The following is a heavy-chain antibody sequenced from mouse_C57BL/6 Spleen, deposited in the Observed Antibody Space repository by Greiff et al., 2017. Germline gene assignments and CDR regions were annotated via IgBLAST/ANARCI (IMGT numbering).Heavy chain of an antibody. CDR2: LSNGGGSS. J-gene: IGHJ2*01. V-gene: IGHV5-12*01. CDR3: ARHGDGLDY. D-gene: IGHD2-3*01. Sequence: EVKVVESGGGLVPPGGSLKLSCAASGFTFSDYYMSWVRQTPEKRLEWVAYLSNGGGSSYYPDTVKCRFTISIDNAKNTLYLQMSRLKSEDTAMYYCARHGDGLDYWGQGTTLTVSS. CDR1: GFTFSDYY.